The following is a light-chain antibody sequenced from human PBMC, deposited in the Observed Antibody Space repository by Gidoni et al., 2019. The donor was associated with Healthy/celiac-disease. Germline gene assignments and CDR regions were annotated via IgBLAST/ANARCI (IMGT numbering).Light chain of an antibody. V-gene: IGLV2-14*01. CDR2: EVS. CDR3: SSYTSSSTSV. CDR1: SRDGGGYNY. J-gene: IGLJ3*02. Sequence: QSALTQPASVSGSPGQSITISCTGTSRDGGGYNYVSWYQQHPGKAPKLMIYEVSNRPSGVSNRCSGSKSGNTASLTISGLQAEDEADYYCSSYTSSSTSVFGGGTKLTVL.